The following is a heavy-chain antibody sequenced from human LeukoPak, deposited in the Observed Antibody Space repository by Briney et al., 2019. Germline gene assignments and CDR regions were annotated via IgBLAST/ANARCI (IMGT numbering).Heavy chain of an antibody. V-gene: IGHV3-23*01. J-gene: IGHJ6*02. CDR3: AKAPGGSGSYTKHDLYYYGMDV. CDR2: ISGSGGST. Sequence: PGGSLRLSCAASGFTFSSYAMSWVRQAPGKGLEWVSAISGSGGSTYYADSVKGRFTISRDNSKNTLYLQMNSLRAEDTAVYYCAKAPGGSGSYTKHDLYYYGMDVWGQGTTVTVSS. D-gene: IGHD3-10*01. CDR1: GFTFSSYA.